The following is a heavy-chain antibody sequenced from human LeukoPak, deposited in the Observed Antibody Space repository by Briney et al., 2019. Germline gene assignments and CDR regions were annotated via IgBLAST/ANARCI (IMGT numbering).Heavy chain of an antibody. CDR1: GFTFSSYS. CDR2: IKYDGTEK. J-gene: IGHJ4*02. Sequence: PGGSLRLSCAASGFTFSSYSMNWVRQAPGTGLEWVANIKYDGTEKYYVDSVKGRFTISRDNAKNSLYLQMNTLRAEDTAVYFCVGDPGDHWGQGTLVTVSS. CDR3: VGDPGDH. V-gene: IGHV3-7*01.